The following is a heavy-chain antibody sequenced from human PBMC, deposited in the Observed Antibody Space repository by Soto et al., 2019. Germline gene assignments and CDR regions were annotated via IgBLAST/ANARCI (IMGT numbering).Heavy chain of an antibody. V-gene: IGHV4-39*01. Sequence: SETLSLTCTVSGGSISGSSYYWGWIRQPPGKGLEWIGTIYYSGSTYYNPSLKSRVTISVDTSKNQFSLKLSSVTAADTAMYYCARLHCYDFYDKDIYFPWGQGTQVTVSS. J-gene: IGHJ4*02. D-gene: IGHD3-22*01. CDR1: GGSISGSSYY. CDR2: IYYSGST. CDR3: ARLHCYDFYDKDIYFP.